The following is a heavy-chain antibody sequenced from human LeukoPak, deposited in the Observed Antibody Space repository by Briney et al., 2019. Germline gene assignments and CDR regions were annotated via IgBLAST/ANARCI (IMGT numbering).Heavy chain of an antibody. CDR1: WYTLTGQY. V-gene: IGHV1-2*02. D-gene: IGHD5-12*01. J-gene: IGHJ4*02. CDR2: INPNSGGT. Sequence: GSVEVPCKAFWYTLTGQYIAWGRPAPWQGAEGMGWINPNSGGTNYAQKFQGRVTMTRDTSISTAFMELSRLRSDDTAVYYCAREGVAGYNPDYWGQGTLVTVSS. CDR3: AREGVAGYNPDY.